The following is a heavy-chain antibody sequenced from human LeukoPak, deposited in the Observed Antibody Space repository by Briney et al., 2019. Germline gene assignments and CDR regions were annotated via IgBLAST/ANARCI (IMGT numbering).Heavy chain of an antibody. CDR1: GFTFSSYA. Sequence: QPGGSLRLSCAASGFTFSSYAMHWVRQAPGKGLEWVAVISYDGSNKYYADSVKGRFTISRDNSKNTLYLQMNSLRAEDTAVYYCARGEMATISLDYWGQGTLVTVSS. V-gene: IGHV3-30*07. CDR3: ARGEMATISLDY. J-gene: IGHJ4*02. CDR2: ISYDGSNK. D-gene: IGHD5-24*01.